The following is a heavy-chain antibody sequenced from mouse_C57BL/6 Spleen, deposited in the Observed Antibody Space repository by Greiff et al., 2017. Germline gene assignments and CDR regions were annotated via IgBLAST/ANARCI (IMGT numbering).Heavy chain of an antibody. D-gene: IGHD2-5*01. Sequence: VQLQQSGPELVKPGASVKIPCKASGYTFTDYNMDWVKQSHGKSLEWIGDINPNNGGTIYNQKFKGKATLTVDKSSSTAYMELRSLTSEDTAVYYCAREGKSYYSNYVDAMDYWGQGTSVTVSS. V-gene: IGHV1-18*01. CDR2: INPNNGGT. J-gene: IGHJ4*01. CDR3: AREGKSYYSNYVDAMDY. CDR1: GYTFTDYN.